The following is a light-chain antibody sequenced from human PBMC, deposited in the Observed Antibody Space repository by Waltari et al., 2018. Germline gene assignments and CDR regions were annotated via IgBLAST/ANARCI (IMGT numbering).Light chain of an antibody. CDR3: QQYGSSIMYT. CDR1: QSLTKRY. V-gene: IGKV3-20*01. Sequence: VLTQSPGALSLPPGERVTLSCRASQSLTKRYLAWYQQKPGQAPRLLIYGASSRAASIPDRFSGSGSGTDFTLTISRLEPEDFAVYYCQQYGSSIMYTFGQGTKLEIK. CDR2: GAS. J-gene: IGKJ2*01.